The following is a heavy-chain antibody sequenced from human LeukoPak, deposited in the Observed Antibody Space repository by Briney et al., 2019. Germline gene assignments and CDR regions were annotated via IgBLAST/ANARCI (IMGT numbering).Heavy chain of an antibody. V-gene: IGHV4-39*01. CDR1: GDSINSGVSY. J-gene: IGHJ4*02. CDR3: ARHLYDKTGRPLDS. Sequence: SETLSLTCSVSGDSINSGVSYWAWIRQPPGKGLEWIGTIYYSGSAGSTYYNPSLKSRVTISVDTPKNQFSLNLSSVTAADTAIYYCARHLYDKTGRPLDSWGQGTLVTVSS. D-gene: IGHD3-9*01. CDR2: IYYSGSAGST.